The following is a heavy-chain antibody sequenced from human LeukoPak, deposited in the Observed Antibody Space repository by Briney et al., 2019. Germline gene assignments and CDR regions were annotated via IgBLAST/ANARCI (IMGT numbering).Heavy chain of an antibody. CDR2: ISDSGDYT. CDR1: GFTFSNCG. V-gene: IGHV3-23*01. CDR3: ASKS. Sequence: GGSLRLSCAASGFTFSNCGMSWVRQAPGKGLEWVSAISDSGDYTYYADSVKGRFTIFRDNSKNTPYLEMNSLRVEDTAVYYCASKSWGQGTLVTVSS. J-gene: IGHJ5*02.